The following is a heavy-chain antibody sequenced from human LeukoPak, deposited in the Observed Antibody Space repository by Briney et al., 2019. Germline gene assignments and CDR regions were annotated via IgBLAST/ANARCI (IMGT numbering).Heavy chain of an antibody. J-gene: IGHJ5*02. CDR1: GGSFSGYY. Sequence: SETLSLTCAVYGGSFSGYYWSWIRQPPGKGLEWIGEINHSGSTNYNPSLKSRVTISVDTSKNQFSLKLSPVTAADTAVYYCARVGITMVRGNRNWFDPWGQGTLVTVSS. D-gene: IGHD3-10*01. CDR3: ARVGITMVRGNRNWFDP. V-gene: IGHV4-34*01. CDR2: INHSGST.